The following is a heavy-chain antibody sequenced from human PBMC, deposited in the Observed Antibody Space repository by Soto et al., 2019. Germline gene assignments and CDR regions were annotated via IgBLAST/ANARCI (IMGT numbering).Heavy chain of an antibody. D-gene: IGHD4-4*01. V-gene: IGHV4-34*01. Sequence: SETLSLTCAIDGGSFSGYYSSWIRQPPGKGLEWIGEINHSGATNYNPSLKSRVTISVDTSKNQFSLKLSSVTAADTAVYYCARDRPKLSSPYLQNRPWGMDVWGQGTTVTVSS. J-gene: IGHJ6*02. CDR3: ARDRPKLSSPYLQNRPWGMDV. CDR1: GGSFSGYY. CDR2: INHSGAT.